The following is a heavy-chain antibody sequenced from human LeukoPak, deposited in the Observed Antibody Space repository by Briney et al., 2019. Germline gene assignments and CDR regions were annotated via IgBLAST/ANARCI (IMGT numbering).Heavy chain of an antibody. CDR2: ISSSSSYI. J-gene: IGHJ3*02. CDR3: ARDQANDAFDI. CDR1: GFTFSSYS. V-gene: IGHV3-21*01. Sequence: PGGSLRLSCAASGFTFSSYSMNWVRQAPGKGLEWVSSISSSSSYIYYADSVKGRFTISRDNAKDSLYLQMNSLRAEDTAVYYCARDQANDAFDIWGQGTMVTVSS.